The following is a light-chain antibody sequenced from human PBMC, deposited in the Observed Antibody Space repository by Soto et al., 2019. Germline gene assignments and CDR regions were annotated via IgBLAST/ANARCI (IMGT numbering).Light chain of an antibody. Sequence: DIQLTQSPSFLSASVGDRVTITCRASQGISSYLAWYQQKPGKAPKLLIYAASTLQSGVPSRFSGSGSGTEFTLTIIILQPDVFATYYCQQPNSYPTFGQGTRLEIK. J-gene: IGKJ5*01. CDR1: QGISSY. V-gene: IGKV1-9*01. CDR2: AAS. CDR3: QQPNSYPT.